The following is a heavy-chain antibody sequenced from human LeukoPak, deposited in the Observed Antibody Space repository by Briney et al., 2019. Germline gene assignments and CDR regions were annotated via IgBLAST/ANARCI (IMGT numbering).Heavy chain of an antibody. D-gene: IGHD5-18*01. CDR2: VNQGATQK. J-gene: IGHJ4*02. V-gene: IGHV3-7*01. CDR3: AREGYSYGSDY. CDR1: GFTFSSYS. Sequence: PGGSLRLSCAASGFTFSSYSMNWVRQAPGKGLEWVAIVNQGATQKYYVDSVKGRFTISRDNAENSLYLQMNSLRADDTAMYYCAREGYSYGSDYWGQGTLVTVSS.